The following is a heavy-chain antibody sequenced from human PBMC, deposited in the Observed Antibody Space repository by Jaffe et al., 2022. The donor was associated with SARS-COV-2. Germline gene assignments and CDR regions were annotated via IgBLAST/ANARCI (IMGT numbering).Heavy chain of an antibody. CDR1: GFTFSSYS. V-gene: IGHV3-21*01. CDR2: ISSSSSYI. CDR3: ARDLVVIGIQLGMDV. J-gene: IGHJ6*02. Sequence: EVQLVESGGGLVKPGGSLRLSCAASGFTFSSYSMNWVRQAPGKGLEWVSSISSSSSYIYYADSVKGRFTISRDNAKNSLYLQMNSLRAEDTAVYYCARDLVVIGIQLGMDVWGQGTTVTVSS. D-gene: IGHD5-18*01.